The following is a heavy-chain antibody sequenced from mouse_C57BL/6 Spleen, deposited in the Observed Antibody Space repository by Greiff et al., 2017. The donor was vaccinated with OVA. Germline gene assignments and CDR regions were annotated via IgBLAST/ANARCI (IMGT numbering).Heavy chain of an antibody. V-gene: IGHV1-15*01. Sequence: QVQLKQSGAELVRPGASVTLSCKASGYTFTDYEMHWVKQTPVHGLEWIGAIDPETGGTAYNQKFKGKAILTADKSSSTAYMELRSLTSEDSAVYYCLYSNYYFDYWGQGTTLTVSS. CDR1: GYTFTDYE. CDR3: LYSNYYFDY. J-gene: IGHJ2*01. D-gene: IGHD2-5*01. CDR2: IDPETGGT.